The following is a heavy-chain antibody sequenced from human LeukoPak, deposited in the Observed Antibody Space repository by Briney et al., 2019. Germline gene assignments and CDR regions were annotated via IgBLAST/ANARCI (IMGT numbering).Heavy chain of an antibody. J-gene: IGHJ5*02. D-gene: IGHD2-2*01. V-gene: IGHV3-23*01. CDR1: GFTFSSYA. CDR3: AKVQATAGSSEGNWLDP. Sequence: GGSLRLSCAASGFTFSSYAMSWVRQAPGKGLEWVSAISGSGGSTYYADPVKGRFTISRDNSKNTLYLQMNSLRAEDTAVYYCAKVQATAGSSEGNWLDPWGQGTLVTVSS. CDR2: ISGSGGST.